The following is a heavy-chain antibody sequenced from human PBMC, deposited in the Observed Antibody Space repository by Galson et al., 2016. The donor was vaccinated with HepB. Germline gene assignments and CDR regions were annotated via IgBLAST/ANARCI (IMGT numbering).Heavy chain of an antibody. J-gene: IGHJ4*02. CDR2: IRSKTYGGTT. CDR3: TRSDYYDSSGPPGY. CDR1: GFTFGDYA. V-gene: IGHV3-49*03. D-gene: IGHD3-22*01. Sequence: SLRLSCAGSGFTFGDYAMNWFRQAPGKGLEWVVFIRSKTYGGTTKYAASVKGRFTISRHDSNSIAYLQMNSLKTEDTAVYYCTRSDYYDSSGPPGYWGQGTPVTVSS.